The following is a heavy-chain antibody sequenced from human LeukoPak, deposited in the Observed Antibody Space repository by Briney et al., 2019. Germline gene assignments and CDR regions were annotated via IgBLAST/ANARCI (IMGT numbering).Heavy chain of an antibody. CDR1: GFTFSDYY. J-gene: IGHJ3*02. Sequence: GGSLRLSCAASGFTFSDYYMSWVRQAPGKGLDWVGRIKSKTDGGTTDYAAPVKGRFTISRDDSKNTLYLQMNSLKTEDTAVFYCTTQYSSGWYVAFDIWGQGTMVTVSS. CDR3: TTQYSSGWYVAFDI. CDR2: IKSKTDGGTT. D-gene: IGHD6-19*01. V-gene: IGHV3-15*01.